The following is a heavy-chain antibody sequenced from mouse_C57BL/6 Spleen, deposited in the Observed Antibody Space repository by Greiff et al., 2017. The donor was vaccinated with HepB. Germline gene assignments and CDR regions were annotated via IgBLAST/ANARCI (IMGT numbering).Heavy chain of an antibody. D-gene: IGHD2-3*01. CDR2: ISYDGSN. CDR3: AREGDGYVYYAMDY. J-gene: IGHJ4*01. V-gene: IGHV3-6*01. Sequence: EVKLMESGPGLVKPSQSLSLTCSVTGYSITSGYYWNWIRQFPGNKLEWMGYISYDGSNNYNPSLKNRISITRDTSKNQFFLKLNSVTTEDTATYYCAREGDGYVYYAMDYWGQGTSVTVSS. CDR1: GYSITSGYY.